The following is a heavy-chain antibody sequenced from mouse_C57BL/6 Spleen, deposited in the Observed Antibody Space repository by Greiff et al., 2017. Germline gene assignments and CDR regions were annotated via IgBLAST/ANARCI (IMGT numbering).Heavy chain of an antibody. CDR3: ARETTPRYCDV. J-gene: IGHJ1*03. V-gene: IGHV5-4*01. CDR2: ISDGGSYT. D-gene: IGHD1-1*01. CDR1: GFTFSSYA. Sequence: EVQLVESGGGLVKPGGSLKLSCAASGFTFSSYAMSWVRQTPEKRLEWVATISDGGSYTYYPDNVKGRFTISRDNAKNNLYLQMSHLKSEDTAMYYCARETTPRYCDVWGTGTTVTVSS.